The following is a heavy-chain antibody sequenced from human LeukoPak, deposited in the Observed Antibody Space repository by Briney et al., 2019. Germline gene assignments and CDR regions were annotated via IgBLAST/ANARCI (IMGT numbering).Heavy chain of an antibody. Sequence: GGSLRLSCAASGFIFSTYEMHWVRQAPGKGLEWVSYISTSGSTIYYADSVKGRFTFSRDNARNSLFLQMNSLRAEDTAVYYCAKVGFSEMEWLLYSDHWGQGTLVTVSS. V-gene: IGHV3-48*03. CDR1: GFIFSTYE. J-gene: IGHJ4*02. CDR2: ISTSGSTI. CDR3: AKVGFSEMEWLLYSDH. D-gene: IGHD3-3*01.